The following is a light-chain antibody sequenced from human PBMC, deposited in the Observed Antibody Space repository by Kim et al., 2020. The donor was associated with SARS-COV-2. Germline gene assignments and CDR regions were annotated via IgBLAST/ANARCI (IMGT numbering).Light chain of an antibody. V-gene: IGKV3-15*01. CDR1: QSVSSN. J-gene: IGKJ2*01. CDR3: QQYNNWPPENT. CDR2: GAS. Sequence: EIVMTQSPANLSLSPGERATLSCRASQSVSSNLAWYQQKPGQAPRLLIYGASTRATGIPARFSGSGSGTEFTLTISSLQSEDFAVYYCQQYNNWPPENTFGQGTKLEI.